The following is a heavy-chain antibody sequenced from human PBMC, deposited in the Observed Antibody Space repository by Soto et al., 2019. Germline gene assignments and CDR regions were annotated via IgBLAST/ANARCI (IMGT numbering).Heavy chain of an antibody. CDR2: INHSGST. D-gene: IGHD4-17*01. Sequence: QVQLRQWGAGLVKPSETLSLTCAVYGGSFNGYYWNWIRQPPGKGLEWIGEINHSGSTNYNPSLKSRVSISVDTSKNQFPLRLSSVAAADTAVYYWASQRPTVTTFDYWGQGTLVTVSS. CDR1: GGSFNGYY. V-gene: IGHV4-34*01. CDR3: ASQRPTVTTFDY. J-gene: IGHJ4*02.